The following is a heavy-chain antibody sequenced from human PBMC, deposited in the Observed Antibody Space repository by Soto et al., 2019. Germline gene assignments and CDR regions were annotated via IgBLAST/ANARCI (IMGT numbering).Heavy chain of an antibody. CDR2: IFSGGST. D-gene: IGHD3-22*01. J-gene: IGHJ4*02. Sequence: GGSLRLSCAASGFTVSHQHMTWVRQAPGKGLEWVSVIFSGGSTYYADSVKGRFTISRDNSKNTLYLQMNSLRSEDTAVYYCGRGYYDTSGYYPIDFWGQGTLVTVSS. CDR3: GRGYYDTSGYYPIDF. V-gene: IGHV3-53*05. CDR1: GFTVSHQH.